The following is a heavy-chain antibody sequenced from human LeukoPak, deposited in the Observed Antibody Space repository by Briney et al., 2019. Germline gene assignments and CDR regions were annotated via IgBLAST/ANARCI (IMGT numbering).Heavy chain of an antibody. J-gene: IGHJ4*02. V-gene: IGHV3-74*01. Sequence: GGSLRLSCAASGLTFSDFWMHWVRQPPGKGLVWVALVKGDGRTTIYTDSVKGRFTISRDNAKNTLYLQMNSLRADDSGVYYCATGHSYGYDYWGQGVLVTVSS. CDR2: VKGDGRTT. CDR1: GLTFSDFW. D-gene: IGHD5-18*01. CDR3: ATGHSYGYDY.